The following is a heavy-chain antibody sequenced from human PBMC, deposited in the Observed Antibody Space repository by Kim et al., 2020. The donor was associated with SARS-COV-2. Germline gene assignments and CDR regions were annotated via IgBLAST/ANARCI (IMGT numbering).Heavy chain of an antibody. Sequence: YAQKFQGRVTMTRDTSTSTVYMELSSLRSEDTAVYYCARDFSVAEHYFDYWGQGTLVTVSS. V-gene: IGHV1-46*01. CDR3: ARDFSVAEHYFDY. D-gene: IGHD1-26*01. J-gene: IGHJ4*02.